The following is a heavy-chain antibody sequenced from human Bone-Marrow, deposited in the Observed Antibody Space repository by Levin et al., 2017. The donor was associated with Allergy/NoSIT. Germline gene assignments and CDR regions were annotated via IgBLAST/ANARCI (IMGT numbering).Heavy chain of an antibody. V-gene: IGHV1-24*01. D-gene: IGHD3-10*01. Sequence: GESLKISCKVSGSSLSESSIHWLRQAPGKGLEWMGGVDPEDGETVYAQNFQGRVTMTEDTSTDTAHMELSSLRSDDTALYYCTTNSGMVRGVEGGWFDPWGQGTLVTVSS. CDR3: TTNSGMVRGVEGGWFDP. CDR1: GSSLSESS. CDR2: VDPEDGET. J-gene: IGHJ5*02.